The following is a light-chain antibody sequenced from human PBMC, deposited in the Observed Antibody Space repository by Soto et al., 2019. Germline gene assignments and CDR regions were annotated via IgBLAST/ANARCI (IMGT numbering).Light chain of an antibody. V-gene: IGKV3-20*01. CDR3: EQYGSAPRCC. CDR2: GAS. Sequence: EIVLTQSPDTLSLSPGERATLSCRASPTFSSNYLAWYQHKPGQAPRLLIYGASSRASGIPDRFSASWSGTDFTLAISRLEAEDFAVYFCEQYGSAPRCCFGRGTKLEIK. CDR1: PTFSSNY. J-gene: IGKJ2*03.